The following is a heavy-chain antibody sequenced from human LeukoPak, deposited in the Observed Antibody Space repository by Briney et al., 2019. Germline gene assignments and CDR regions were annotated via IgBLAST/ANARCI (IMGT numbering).Heavy chain of an antibody. D-gene: IGHD3-22*01. CDR2: ISGSGGNT. J-gene: IGHJ4*02. CDR3: AKGSGYYYDSIGYYY. V-gene: IGHV3-23*01. Sequence: GGSLRLSCAASGFSFSSYAMTWVRQAPGKGLEWVSAISGSGGNTYYADSVKGRFTISRDKSKNTLYLQMNSLRVEDTAVYYCAKGSGYYYDSIGYYYWGQGTLVTVSS. CDR1: GFSFSSYA.